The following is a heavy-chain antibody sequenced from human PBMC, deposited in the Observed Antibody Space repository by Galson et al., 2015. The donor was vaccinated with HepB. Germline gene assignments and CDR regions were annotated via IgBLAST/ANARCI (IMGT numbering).Heavy chain of an antibody. CDR3: VRVGSSWYSYLDS. Sequence: SLRLSCAASGFIFDDYTMHWVRQVPGKGLEWVSRISWNSGNIGYADSVKGRFTISRDNAENSLFLQMNSLRAEDTAVYYCVRVGSSWYSYLDSWGQGTLVTVSS. CDR1: GFIFDDYT. J-gene: IGHJ4*02. D-gene: IGHD6-13*01. CDR2: ISWNSGNI. V-gene: IGHV3-9*01.